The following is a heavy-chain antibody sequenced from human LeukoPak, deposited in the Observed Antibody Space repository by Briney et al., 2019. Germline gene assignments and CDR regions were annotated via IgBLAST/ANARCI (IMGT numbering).Heavy chain of an antibody. D-gene: IGHD4-17*01. J-gene: IGHJ5*02. CDR1: GFTFSSYW. Sequence: GGSLRLSCAASGFTFSSYWMSWVRQAPGKGLEWVASIKQDGSEKYYVDSVKGRFTISRDNAKNSLYLQMNSLRAEDTALYYCARAPGEGWFDPWGQGTLVTASS. V-gene: IGHV3-7*01. CDR2: IKQDGSEK. CDR3: ARAPGEGWFDP.